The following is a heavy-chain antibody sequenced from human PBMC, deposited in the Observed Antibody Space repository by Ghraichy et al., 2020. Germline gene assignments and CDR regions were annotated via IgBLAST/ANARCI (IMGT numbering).Heavy chain of an antibody. V-gene: IGHV4-39*01. CDR2: LYYSGST. J-gene: IGHJ3*02. D-gene: IGHD3-22*01. CDR3: AAPYYYDSSGYNYKAVFDI. CDR1: GGPITSNSYF. Sequence: SETLSLTCSVSGGPITSNSYFWGWIHQPPGKGLEWIGSLYYSGSTYYNPSLKSRVTIFVDTSKNQFSLKLSSVTAADTAVYYCAAPYYYDSSGYNYKAVFDIWGQGTMVTVSS.